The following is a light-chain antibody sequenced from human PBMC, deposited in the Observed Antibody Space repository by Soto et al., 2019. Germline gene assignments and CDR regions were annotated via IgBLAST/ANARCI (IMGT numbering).Light chain of an antibody. CDR1: RNEVDGYYY. CDR2: DVY. J-gene: IGLJ1*01. CDR3: TSYTSSTPFYV. Sequence: QSLLAQPASVSGAPGQSLAISCTGVRNEVDGYYYVSWYQQHPGQAPQLTIYDVYIRPSGVSHRFSGSKSGDTASLTISGLQAEDEADYYCTSYTSSTPFYVFGTGTKVTVL. V-gene: IGLV2-14*03.